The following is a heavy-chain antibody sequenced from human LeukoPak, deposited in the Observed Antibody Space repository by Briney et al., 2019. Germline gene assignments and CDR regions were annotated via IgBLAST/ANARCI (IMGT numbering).Heavy chain of an antibody. Sequence: SGTLSLTCAVSGGSISSGGYYWSWIRQPPGKGLEWIGYIYHSGSTYYNPSLKSRVTISVDRSKNQFSLKLSSVTAADTAVYYCARLGYYDSPFDYWGQGTLVTVSS. CDR3: ARLGYYDSPFDY. D-gene: IGHD3-22*01. CDR2: IYHSGST. V-gene: IGHV4-30-2*01. J-gene: IGHJ4*02. CDR1: GGSISSGGYY.